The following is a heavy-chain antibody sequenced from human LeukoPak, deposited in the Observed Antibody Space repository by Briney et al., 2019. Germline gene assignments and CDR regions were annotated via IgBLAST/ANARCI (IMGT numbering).Heavy chain of an antibody. CDR2: IYRSGST. CDR1: GFTVSTNY. Sequence: GGSLRLSCAASGFTVSTNYVSWVRQAPGKGLEWVSDIYRSGSTYYADSVKGRFTISRDNSKNTLYLQMNRLRAEDTAVYYCARDSGHDAFDIWGQGTMVTVPS. J-gene: IGHJ3*02. V-gene: IGHV3-53*01. CDR3: ARDSGHDAFDI.